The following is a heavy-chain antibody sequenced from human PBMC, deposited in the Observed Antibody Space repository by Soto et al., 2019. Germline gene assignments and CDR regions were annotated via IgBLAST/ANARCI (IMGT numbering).Heavy chain of an antibody. CDR3: AREGGSGSYRYYGMDV. V-gene: IGHV1-69*12. CDR1: GGTFSSYA. Sequence: QVQLVQSGAEVKKPGSSVKVSCKASGGTFSSYAISWVRQAPGQGLEWMGGIIPIFGTANYAQKFQGRVTIPAXXXTXXADMELSSLRSEETAVYYCAREGGSGSYRYYGMDVWGQGTTVTVSS. D-gene: IGHD3-10*01. CDR2: IIPIFGTA. J-gene: IGHJ6*02.